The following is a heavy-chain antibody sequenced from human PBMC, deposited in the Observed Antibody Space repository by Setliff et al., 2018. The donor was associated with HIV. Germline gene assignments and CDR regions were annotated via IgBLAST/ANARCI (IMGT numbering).Heavy chain of an antibody. Sequence: GASVKVSCKASGYTLSEYYMHWVQQAPGKGLEWMGRIDPEDGETLYAEKFRGRVTMTADMSTNTAYLELGSLRSEDTAVYYCATFLFRDSTDPYYRPPGDFPLYYFDYWDREPWSPSPQ. CDR2: IDPEDGET. V-gene: IGHV1-69-2*01. CDR3: ATFLFRDSTDPYYRPPGDFPLYYFDY. CDR1: GYTLSEYY. J-gene: IGHJ4*02. D-gene: IGHD3-10*01.